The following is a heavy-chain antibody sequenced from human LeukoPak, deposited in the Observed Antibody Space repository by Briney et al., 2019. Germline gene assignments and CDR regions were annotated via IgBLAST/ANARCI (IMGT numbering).Heavy chain of an antibody. CDR2: IFSGGST. CDR3: ASEMVAATYYYYGMDV. J-gene: IGHJ6*02. V-gene: IGHV3-66*01. CDR1: GFTVSSNY. Sequence: GGSLSLSCAASGFTVSSNYMSWVRQAPGKGLEWVSVIFSGGSTYYADSVKGRFTISRDNSKNTLYLQMNSLRAEDTAVYYCASEMVAATYYYYGMDVWGQGTTVTVSS. D-gene: IGHD2-15*01.